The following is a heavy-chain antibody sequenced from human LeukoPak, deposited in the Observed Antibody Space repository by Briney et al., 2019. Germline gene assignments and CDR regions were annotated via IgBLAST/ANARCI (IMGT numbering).Heavy chain of an antibody. V-gene: IGHV1-8*01. Sequence: ASVKVSCKASGYTFTSYDINWVRQATGQGLEWMGWMNPNSGNTGYAQKFQGRVTMTRHTSISTAYMELSSLRSEDTAVYYCARVGSGYDSSGYYRNWFDPWGQGTLVTVSS. J-gene: IGHJ5*02. CDR2: MNPNSGNT. CDR1: GYTFTSYD. D-gene: IGHD3-22*01. CDR3: ARVGSGYDSSGYYRNWFDP.